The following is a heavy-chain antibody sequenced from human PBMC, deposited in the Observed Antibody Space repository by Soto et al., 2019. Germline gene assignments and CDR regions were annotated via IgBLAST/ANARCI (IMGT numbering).Heavy chain of an antibody. CDR2: IKQDGSET. CDR1: GFTFSSYW. J-gene: IGHJ6*02. V-gene: IGHV3-7*04. CDR3: ARIRSGYEPYYYYGMDF. Sequence: GGSLRLACAASGFTFSSYWMSWVRQAPGKGREWVADIKQDGSETYYVDSVKGRFAISRDNAKKSLYLQMNSLRAEDTAVYYCARIRSGYEPYYYYGMDFWGQGTTVTVSS. D-gene: IGHD5-12*01.